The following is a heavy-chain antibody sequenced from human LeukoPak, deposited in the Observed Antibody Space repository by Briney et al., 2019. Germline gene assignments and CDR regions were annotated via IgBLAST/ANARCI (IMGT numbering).Heavy chain of an antibody. CDR2: ISRTGNSI. CDR1: GFTLSSYE. V-gene: IGHV3-48*03. Sequence: PGGSLRLSCAASGFTLSSYEMNWVRLAPGKGLEWISYISRTGNSIYYADSVKGRFTISRDNAKKSLYLQMHSLRAEDTAVYYCARDSHKFDSSGYYPDAFDIWGQGTMVTVSS. J-gene: IGHJ3*02. D-gene: IGHD3-22*01. CDR3: ARDSHKFDSSGYYPDAFDI.